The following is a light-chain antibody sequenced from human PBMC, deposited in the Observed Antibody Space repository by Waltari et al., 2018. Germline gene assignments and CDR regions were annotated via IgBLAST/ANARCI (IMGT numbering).Light chain of an antibody. V-gene: IGLV1-40*01. CDR2: ANS. CDR3: QSYDSSLSGSRV. Sequence: QSVLTQPPSVSGAPAQRVTISCTGSSSNLGADYDVHWYQQLPGTAPKLLIYANSNRPSGVPDRFSGSKSGTSASLAITGLQAEDEADYYCQSYDSSLSGSRVFGGGTKLTVL. CDR1: SSNLGADYD. J-gene: IGLJ3*02.